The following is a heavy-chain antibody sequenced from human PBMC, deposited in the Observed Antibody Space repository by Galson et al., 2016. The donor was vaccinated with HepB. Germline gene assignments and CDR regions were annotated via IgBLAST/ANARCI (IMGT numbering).Heavy chain of an antibody. V-gene: IGHV4-38-2*01. J-gene: IGHJ4*02. Sequence: ETLSLTCGVSGYSISRGYYWGWIRQSPGKGLEWIANINHRGTTYYNPSLRSRLTISIDTSKNQFSLRLSSVTAADTAVFYCARVAATGIDYWGQGTLVTVSS. D-gene: IGHD6-13*01. CDR1: GYSISRGYY. CDR3: ARVAATGIDY. CDR2: INHRGTT.